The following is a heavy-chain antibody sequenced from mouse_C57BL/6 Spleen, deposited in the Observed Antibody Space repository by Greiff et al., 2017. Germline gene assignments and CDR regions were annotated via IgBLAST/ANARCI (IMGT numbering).Heavy chain of an antibody. CDR1: GYTFTSYW. D-gene: IGHD1-1*01. CDR3: ARGATVVAGDFDD. CDR2: IDPSDRYT. J-gene: IGHJ2*01. V-gene: IGHV1-50*01. Sequence: VQLQQPGAELVKPGASVKLSCKASGYTFTSYWMQWVKQRPGQGLEWIGEIDPSDRYTNYNQKFKGKATLTVDTSSSTAYMQLSSLTSEDSAVYYCARGATVVAGDFDDWGQGTTLTVSS.